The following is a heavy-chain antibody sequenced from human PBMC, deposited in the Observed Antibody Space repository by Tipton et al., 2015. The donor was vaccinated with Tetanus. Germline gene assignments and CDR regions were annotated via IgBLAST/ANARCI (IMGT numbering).Heavy chain of an antibody. CDR2: IIPVFGTP. V-gene: IGHV1-69*01. CDR1: GGTFSTFP. D-gene: IGHD6-13*01. CDR3: ARGEAAGMQGFGY. Sequence: VKKPGSSVKVSCKFSGGTFSTFPINWVRQAPGQGLEWMGQIIPVFGTPNYAHNFQGRVTITADESTSTAYLEVNSLRSEDTAVYYCARGEAAGMQGFGYWGQGTQVTVSS. J-gene: IGHJ4*02.